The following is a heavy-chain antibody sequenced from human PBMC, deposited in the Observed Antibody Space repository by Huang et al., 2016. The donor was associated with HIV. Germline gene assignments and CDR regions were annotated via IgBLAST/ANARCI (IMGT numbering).Heavy chain of an antibody. CDR1: GYTFTSYD. J-gene: IGHJ5*02. CDR3: ARSSSSWSNWFDP. Sequence: QVQLVQSGAEVKKPGASVKVSCKASGYTFTSYDINWVRQATGQGVEWMGLMNPNNGNTGYAQKFQGRVTRTRNTSISTAYMELSSLRSEDTAVYYCARSSSSWSNWFDPWGQGTLVTVSS. V-gene: IGHV1-8*01. CDR2: MNPNNGNT. D-gene: IGHD6-13*01.